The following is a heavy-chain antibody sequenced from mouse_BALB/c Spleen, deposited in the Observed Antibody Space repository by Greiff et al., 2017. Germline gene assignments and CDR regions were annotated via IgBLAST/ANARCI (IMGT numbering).Heavy chain of an antibody. CDR3: ARGIYYDYDGAY. Sequence: QVHVKQSGAELAKPGASVKMSCKASGYTFTSYWMHWVKQRPGQGLEWIGYINPSTGYTEYNQKFKDKATLTADKSSSTAYMQLSSLTSEDSAVYYCARGIYYDYDGAYWGQGTLVTVSA. CDR1: GYTFTSYW. J-gene: IGHJ3*01. CDR2: INPSTGYT. D-gene: IGHD2-4*01. V-gene: IGHV1-7*01.